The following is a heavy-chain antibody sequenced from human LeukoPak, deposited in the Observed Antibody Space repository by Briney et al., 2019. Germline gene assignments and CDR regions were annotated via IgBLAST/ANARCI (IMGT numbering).Heavy chain of an antibody. CDR3: TRPHIDGGYYYHQF. CDR1: GFTFSSYA. V-gene: IGHV3-23*01. J-gene: IGHJ4*02. CDR2: IIGSGKTT. D-gene: IGHD3-22*01. Sequence: PGGSLRLSCAASGFTFSSYAMSWVRQAPGKGLEWVSGIIGSGKTTFYANSVKGRFTISRDNSKNTLYLQMNSLRVDDTAIYYCTRPHIDGGYYYHQFWGQGARVTVSS.